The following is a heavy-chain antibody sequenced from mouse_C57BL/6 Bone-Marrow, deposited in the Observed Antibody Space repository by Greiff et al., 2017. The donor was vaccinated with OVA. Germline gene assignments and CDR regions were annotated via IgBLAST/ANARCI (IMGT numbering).Heavy chain of an antibody. CDR3: ARGSGYVYFDY. CDR1: GYTFTSYW. D-gene: IGHD3-2*02. J-gene: IGHJ2*01. V-gene: IGHV1-52*01. Sequence: QVQLKQPGAELVRPGSSVKLSCKASGYTFTSYWMHWVKQRPIQGLEWIGNIDPSDSETHYNQKFKDKATLTVDKSSSTAYMQLSSLTSEDSAVYYCARGSGYVYFDYWGQGTTLTVSS. CDR2: IDPSDSET.